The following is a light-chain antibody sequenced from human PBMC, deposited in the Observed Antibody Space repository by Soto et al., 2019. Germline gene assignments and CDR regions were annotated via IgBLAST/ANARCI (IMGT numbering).Light chain of an antibody. CDR2: DTS. CDR1: QNIGNK. CDR3: QQYGSSLT. J-gene: IGKJ4*01. V-gene: IGKV3-20*01. Sequence: EIIMTQCPATLSVSTSGGATLSCRASQNIGNKLAWYQHKPGQAPRVLIYDTSTRAAGIPARFSGSGSGTDFTLSISRLEPEDFAVYYCQQYGSSLTFGGGTKVDI.